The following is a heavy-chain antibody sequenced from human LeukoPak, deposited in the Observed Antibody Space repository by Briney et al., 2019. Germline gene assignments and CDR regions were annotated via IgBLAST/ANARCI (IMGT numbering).Heavy chain of an antibody. J-gene: IGHJ6*03. CDR2: IKQDGSEK. V-gene: IGHV3-7*01. Sequence: GGSLRLSCAASGFTFSSYWMSWVRQAPGKGLEWVANIKQDGSEKYYVDSVKGRFTISRDNAKSSLYLQMNSLRAEDTAVYYCAREDGYITRDYYYYMDVWGKGTTVTVSS. D-gene: IGHD5-24*01. CDR1: GFTFSSYW. CDR3: AREDGYITRDYYYYMDV.